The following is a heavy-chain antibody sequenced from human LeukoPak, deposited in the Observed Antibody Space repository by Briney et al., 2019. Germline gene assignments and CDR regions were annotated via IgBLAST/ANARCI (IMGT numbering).Heavy chain of an antibody. V-gene: IGHV3-23*01. J-gene: IGHJ4*02. CDR2: ISGTGGST. Sequence: PGGSLRLSCAASGFTFSSSAMSWVRQAPGKGLEWVSSISGTGGSTYYADSVKGRFTISRDNSKNTLYLQMSSLRAEDTAVYYCAKSPRDILLVPADLDYWGQGTLVTVSS. D-gene: IGHD2-2*01. CDR3: AKSPRDILLVPADLDY. CDR1: GFTFSSSA.